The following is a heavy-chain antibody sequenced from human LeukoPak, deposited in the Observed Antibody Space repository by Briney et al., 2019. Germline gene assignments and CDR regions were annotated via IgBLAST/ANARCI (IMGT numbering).Heavy chain of an antibody. CDR2: IIPILGIA. D-gene: IGHD3-22*01. J-gene: IGHJ4*02. V-gene: IGHV1-69*04. CDR3: AIMDDSSGYYPAPFDY. Sequence: GASVKVSCKASGGTFSSYAISWVRQAPGQGLEWMGRIIPILGIANYAQKFQGRVTITADKSTSTAYMELSSLRSKDTAVYYCAIMDDSSGYYPAPFDYWGQGTLVTVSS. CDR1: GGTFSSYA.